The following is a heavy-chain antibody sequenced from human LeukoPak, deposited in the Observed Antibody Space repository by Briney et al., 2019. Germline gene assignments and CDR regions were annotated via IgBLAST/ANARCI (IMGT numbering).Heavy chain of an antibody. CDR1: GGSISSSNW. CDR3: ARSITMIVVVPSI. CDR2: IFHTGTA. J-gene: IGHJ3*02. Sequence: PSETLSLTCAVSGGSISSSNWWSWVRQPPGKGLEWIGRIFHTGTADYKTSLKGRVTISVDKSKNQFSLKLTSVTAADTAVYYCARSITMIVVVPSIWGQGTMVTVSS. D-gene: IGHD3-22*01. V-gene: IGHV4-4*02.